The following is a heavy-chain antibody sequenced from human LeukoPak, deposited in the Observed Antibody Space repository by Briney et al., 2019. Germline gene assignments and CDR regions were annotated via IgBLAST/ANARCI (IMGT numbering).Heavy chain of an antibody. Sequence: GESLKISCKGSGYSFTSYWIGWVRQMPGKGLEWMGIIYPGDSDTRYGPSFQGQVTIPADKSISTAYLQWSSLKASDTAMYYCARRRGRGYSYGPIDYWGQGTLVTVSS. V-gene: IGHV5-51*01. J-gene: IGHJ4*02. D-gene: IGHD5-18*01. CDR3: ARRRGRGYSYGPIDY. CDR2: IYPGDSDT. CDR1: GYSFTSYW.